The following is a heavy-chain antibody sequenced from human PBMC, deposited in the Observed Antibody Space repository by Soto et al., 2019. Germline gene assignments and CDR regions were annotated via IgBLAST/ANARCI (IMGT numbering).Heavy chain of an antibody. CDR3: AKDQSNSNPLYYFDF. CDR1: GFAFIIYA. V-gene: IGHV3-23*01. D-gene: IGHD3-22*01. CDR2: MSRTGDNT. J-gene: IGHJ4*02. Sequence: GGSLRLSCAASGFAFIIYAMTWCGQSPGKGLEWVSSMSRTGDNTYYADSVKGRFTISRDNSKNTLYLQMNSLRAEDTAIYYCAKDQSNSNPLYYFDFWGPGTLVTVSS.